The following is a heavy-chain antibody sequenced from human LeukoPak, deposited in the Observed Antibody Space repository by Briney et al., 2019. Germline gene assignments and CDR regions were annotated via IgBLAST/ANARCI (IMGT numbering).Heavy chain of an antibody. CDR2: INHSGST. CDR1: GGSFSGYY. J-gene: IGHJ5*02. CDR3: ARALVPAAKVWFAP. Sequence: SETLSLTCAVYGGSFSGYYWSWIRQPPGKGLEWIGEINHSGSTNYNPSLKSRVTISVDTSKDQFSLKLSSVTAADTAVYYCARALVPAAKVWFAPWGQGTLVTVSS. D-gene: IGHD2-2*01. V-gene: IGHV4-34*01.